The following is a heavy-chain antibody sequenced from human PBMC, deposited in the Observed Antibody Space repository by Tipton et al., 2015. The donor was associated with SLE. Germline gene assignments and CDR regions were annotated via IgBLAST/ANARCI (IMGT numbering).Heavy chain of an antibody. J-gene: IGHJ4*02. V-gene: IGHV4-61*09. CDR3: ARDMGGPFDH. CDR2: IYYSGSP. Sequence: TLSLTCTVSGDSISSANSYWSCIRQPAGKGLEWIGHIYYSGSPYYNPSLKSRVTISVNTSKNQFSLRLSSVTAADTAMFYCARDMGGPFDHWGQGTLVTVSS. D-gene: IGHD3-16*01. CDR1: GDSISSANSY.